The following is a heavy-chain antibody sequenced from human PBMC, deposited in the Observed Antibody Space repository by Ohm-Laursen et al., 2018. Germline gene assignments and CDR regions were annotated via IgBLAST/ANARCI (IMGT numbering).Heavy chain of an antibody. CDR2: MNPNSGNT. CDR1: GYTFTSYD. D-gene: IGHD6-6*01. CDR3: ARGHTRIAARPNWFDP. V-gene: IGHV1-8*02. Sequence: ASVKVSCKASGYTFTSYDINWVRQATGQGLEWMGWMNPNSGNTGYAQKFQGRVTMTRNTSISTAYMELSSLRSEDTAVYYCARGHTRIAARPNWFDPWGQGTLVTVSS. J-gene: IGHJ5*02.